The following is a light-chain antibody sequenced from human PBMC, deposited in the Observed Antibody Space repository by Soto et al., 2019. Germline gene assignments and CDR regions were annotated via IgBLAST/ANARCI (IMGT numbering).Light chain of an antibody. Sequence: EIVMTQSPATLSVSPGERATLSCRASQSVSSNLAWYQQKPGQAPRLLIYAASTRATGLPDRISGSGSGTEFTLTISSLQSEDFALYYCQQYNDWPLTFGGGTKVEIK. CDR3: QQYNDWPLT. CDR2: AAS. CDR1: QSVSSN. V-gene: IGKV3-15*01. J-gene: IGKJ4*01.